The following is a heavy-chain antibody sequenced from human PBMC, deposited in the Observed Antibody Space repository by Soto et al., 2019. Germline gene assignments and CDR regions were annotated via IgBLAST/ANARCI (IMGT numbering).Heavy chain of an antibody. J-gene: IGHJ4*02. V-gene: IGHV3-23*01. CDR2: LSDSGGSI. Sequence: GGSLRLSCTASGFTFSRHAMTWVRQAPGKGLEWVSGLSDSGGSIYYADSVKGRFTISRDNSMNTLYLQMNTLRAEDTAIYYCAKVSSSWYAGFFDLWGQGT. D-gene: IGHD6-13*01. CDR3: AKVSSSWYAGFFDL. CDR1: GFTFSRHA.